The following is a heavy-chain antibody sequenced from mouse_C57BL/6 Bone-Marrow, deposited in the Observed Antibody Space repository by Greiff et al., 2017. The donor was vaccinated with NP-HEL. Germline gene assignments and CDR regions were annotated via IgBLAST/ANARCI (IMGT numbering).Heavy chain of an antibody. CDR1: GFTFSSYG. CDR2: ISSGGSYT. J-gene: IGHJ3*01. CDR3: ARRGCPAWFAY. Sequence: EVNVVESGGDLVKPGGSLKLSCAASGFTFSSYGMSWVRQTPDKRLEWVATISSGGSYTYYPDSVKGRFTISRDNAKNTLYLQMSSLKSEDTAMYYCARRGCPAWFAYWGQGTLVTVSA. V-gene: IGHV5-6*02.